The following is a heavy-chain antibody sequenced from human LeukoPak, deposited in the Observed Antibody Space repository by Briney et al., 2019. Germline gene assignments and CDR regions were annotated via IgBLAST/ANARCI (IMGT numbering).Heavy chain of an antibody. CDR3: ARGRPHGNDY. D-gene: IGHD4-23*01. V-gene: IGHV3-74*01. CDR2: IASDGSST. J-gene: IGHJ4*02. CDR1: GFTFGSYW. Sequence: GGSLTLSCAASGFTFGSYWMNWVRQAPGKGLVWVSRIASDGSSTTYADSVKGRFSISRDNAKNTLYLQMNSLRVEDTAVYYCARGRPHGNDYWGQGTLVTVSS.